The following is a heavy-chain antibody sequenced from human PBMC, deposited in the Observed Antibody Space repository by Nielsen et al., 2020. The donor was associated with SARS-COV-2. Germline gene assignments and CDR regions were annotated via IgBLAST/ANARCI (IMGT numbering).Heavy chain of an antibody. J-gene: IGHJ4*02. D-gene: IGHD1-26*01. CDR3: ARDHKVVGATTSEYFDY. V-gene: IGHV1-8*01. Sequence: ASVKVSCKASGYTFTSYDINWVRQATGQGLEWMGWMNPNSGNTGYAQKFQGRVTITADKSTSTAYMELSSLRSEDTAVYYCARDHKVVGATTSEYFDYWGQGTLVTVSS. CDR1: GYTFTSYD. CDR2: MNPNSGNT.